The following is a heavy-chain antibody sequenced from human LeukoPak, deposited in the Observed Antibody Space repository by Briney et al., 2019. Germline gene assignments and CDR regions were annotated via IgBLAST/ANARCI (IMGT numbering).Heavy chain of an antibody. CDR3: AKEGSGSYLRGYFDY. V-gene: IGHV3-23*01. CDR1: GFTFSSYA. J-gene: IGHJ4*02. Sequence: GGSLRLSCAASGFTFSSYAMSWVRQAPGKGLEWVSVISGSSGSTNYADSVRGRFTISRDNSKNTLHLQMNSLRAEGTAVYYCAKEGSGSYLRGYFDYWGLGTLVTVSS. D-gene: IGHD3-10*01. CDR2: ISGSSGST.